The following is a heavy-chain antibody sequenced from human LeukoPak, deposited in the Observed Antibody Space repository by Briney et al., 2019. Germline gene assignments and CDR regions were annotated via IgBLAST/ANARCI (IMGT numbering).Heavy chain of an antibody. Sequence: GGSLRLSCGASGFTFSNYWMSWVRQAPGKGLEWVINISQDGSGKNYADSVEGRFTISRDNTKNSLYLQMNSLRAEDTAVYYCAREGLIAAADYWGQGTLVTVSS. V-gene: IGHV3-7*01. D-gene: IGHD6-13*01. CDR3: AREGLIAAADY. CDR2: ISQDGSGK. J-gene: IGHJ4*02. CDR1: GFTFSNYW.